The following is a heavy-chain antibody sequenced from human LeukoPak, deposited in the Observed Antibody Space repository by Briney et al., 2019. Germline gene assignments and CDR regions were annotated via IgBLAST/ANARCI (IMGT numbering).Heavy chain of an antibody. CDR1: GFTFSSYA. V-gene: IGHV3-30-3*01. Sequence: GRSLRLSCAASGFTFSSYAMHWVRQAPGKGLEWVAVISYDGSNKYYADSVKGRFTISRDNSKNTLYLQMNSLRAEDTAAYYCARGGIAAAGTHYYYGMDVWGQGSTVTVSS. CDR3: ARGGIAAAGTHYYYGMDV. CDR2: ISYDGSNK. D-gene: IGHD6-13*01. J-gene: IGHJ6*02.